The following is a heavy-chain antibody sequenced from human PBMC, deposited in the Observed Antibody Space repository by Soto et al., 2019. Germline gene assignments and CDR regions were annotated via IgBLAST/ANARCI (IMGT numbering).Heavy chain of an antibody. D-gene: IGHD6-19*01. Sequence: EVPLVESGGGFVTPGGYLRLSCAASGFTFINAWMSWVRQAPGKGLERFGRIKRKTDGWTTDYAAPVKGRFTISRDDSKTTLYLQMNSLKTEDTAVYSCTTDLDYTEYNSGWYAYSCQGTMVTV. CDR2: IKRKTDGWTT. J-gene: IGHJ4*02. V-gene: IGHV3-15*01. CDR1: GFTFINAW. CDR3: TTDLDYTEYNSGWYAY.